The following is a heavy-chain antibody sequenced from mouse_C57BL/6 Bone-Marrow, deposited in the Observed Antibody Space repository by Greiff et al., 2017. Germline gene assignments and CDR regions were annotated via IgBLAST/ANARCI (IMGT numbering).Heavy chain of an antibody. D-gene: IGHD1-1*01. V-gene: IGHV1S56*01. CDR3: ARFITTVVADY. J-gene: IGHJ2*01. Sequence: QVHVKQSGAELVKPGASVKLSCKASGYTFTSYDINWVRQRPEQGLEWIGWIFPGDGSTKYNEKFKGKATLTTDKSSSTAYMQLSRLTSEDSAVYFGARFITTVVADYWGQGTTLTVSS. CDR1: GYTFTSYD. CDR2: IFPGDGST.